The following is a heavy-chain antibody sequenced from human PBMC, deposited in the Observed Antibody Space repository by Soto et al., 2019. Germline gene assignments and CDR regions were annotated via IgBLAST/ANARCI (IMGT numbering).Heavy chain of an antibody. Sequence: TSETQSLTCTVSGGSSSNSSYYWIRNRKQPGKRMEWIGTIQYSGNTYYNPSLKSRVTISVDTSKNRFSVKVTSVTAADTAVYYCARGAREDLTGYYYFYYMDVWGRGTTVTVSS. D-gene: IGHD3-9*01. V-gene: IGHV4-39*01. CDR2: IQYSGNT. CDR3: ARGAREDLTGYYYFYYMDV. CDR1: GGSSSNSSYY. J-gene: IGHJ6*03.